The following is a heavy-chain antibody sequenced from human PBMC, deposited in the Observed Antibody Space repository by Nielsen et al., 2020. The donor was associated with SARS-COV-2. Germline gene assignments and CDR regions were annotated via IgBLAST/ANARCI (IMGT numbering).Heavy chain of an antibody. CDR2: IKQDGSEK. V-gene: IGHV3-7*01. CDR3: ARVGSSSWYFGY. D-gene: IGHD6-13*01. J-gene: IGHJ4*02. CDR1: GFTFSSYW. Sequence: GESLKISCAASGFTFSSYWMNWVRQAPGKGLEWVANIKQDGSEKYYGDSVKGRFTISRDNAKNSLYLQMNSLRAEDTAVYYCARVGSSSWYFGYWGQGTLVTVSS.